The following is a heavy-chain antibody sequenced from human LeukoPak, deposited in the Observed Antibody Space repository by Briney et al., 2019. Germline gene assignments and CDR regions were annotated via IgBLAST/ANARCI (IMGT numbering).Heavy chain of an antibody. CDR3: ARGGGAYSSSWYFGNYFDY. CDR1: GYSFTSYW. J-gene: IGHJ4*02. CDR2: IYPGDSDT. D-gene: IGHD6-13*01. Sequence: GESLKISCKGSGYSFTSYWIGWVRQMPGKGLEWMGIIYPGDSDTRYSPSFQGQVTISADKSISPAYLQWSSLKASDTAMYYCARGGGAYSSSWYFGNYFDYWGQGTLVTVSS. V-gene: IGHV5-51*01.